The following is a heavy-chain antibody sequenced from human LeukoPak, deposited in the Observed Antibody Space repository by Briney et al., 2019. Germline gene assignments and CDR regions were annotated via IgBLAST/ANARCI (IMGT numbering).Heavy chain of an antibody. V-gene: IGHV3-23*01. D-gene: IGHD2-2*01. CDR2: ISGSGGST. CDR1: GFTFRSYG. CDR3: AKDAYQLLHFDY. Sequence: GGTLRLSCAASGFTFRSYGMSWVRQAPGKGLEWVSAISGSGGSTYYADSVKGRFTISRDNSKNTLYLQMNSLRAEDTAVYYCAKDAYQLLHFDYWGQGTLVTVSS. J-gene: IGHJ4*02.